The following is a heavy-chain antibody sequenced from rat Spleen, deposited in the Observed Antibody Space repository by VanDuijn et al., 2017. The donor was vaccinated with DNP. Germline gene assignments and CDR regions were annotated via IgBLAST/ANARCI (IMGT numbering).Heavy chain of an antibody. Sequence: EVKLVESGGGLVQPGRSLKLSCAASEFNFNDYWLAWVRQAPTKGLEWVASISTGGGNTYYRDSVKGRFTISRDNAKSTLYLQMDSRRSEDTATYYCASLDYYSSSPDWGQGVMVTVSS. V-gene: IGHV5-25*01. CDR2: ISTGGGNT. J-gene: IGHJ2*01. D-gene: IGHD1-2*01. CDR1: EFNFNDYW. CDR3: ASLDYYSSSPD.